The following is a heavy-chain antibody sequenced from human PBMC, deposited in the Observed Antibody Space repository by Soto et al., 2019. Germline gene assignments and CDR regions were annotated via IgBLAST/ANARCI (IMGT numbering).Heavy chain of an antibody. Sequence: EVQLLESGGGLVQPGGSLRLACAASGFNFSSYDMSWVRQAPGKGLEWVSAISGSGGSTYYADSVKGRFTISRDNSKKTVYLQMNSLRPEDTAVYYCGGFCTNCVCSNAGFDWGQGTLVTVSS. CDR3: GGFCTNCVCSNAGFD. D-gene: IGHD2-8*01. CDR2: ISGSGGST. J-gene: IGHJ4*02. CDR1: GFNFSSYD. V-gene: IGHV3-23*01.